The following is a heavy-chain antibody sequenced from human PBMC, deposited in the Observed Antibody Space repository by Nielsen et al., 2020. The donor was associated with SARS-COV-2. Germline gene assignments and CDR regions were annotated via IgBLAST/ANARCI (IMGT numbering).Heavy chain of an antibody. CDR3: ARGSVVMVRGYYYYGMDV. CDR1: GFTFSSSA. CDR2: ISYDGSNK. V-gene: IGHV3-30*04. Sequence: GESLKISCAASGFTFSSSAMHWVRQAPGKGLEWVAVISYDGSNKYYADSVKGRFTISRDNSKNTLYLQMNSLRAEDTAVYYCARGSVVMVRGYYYYGMDVWGQGTTVTVSS. J-gene: IGHJ6*02. D-gene: IGHD3-22*01.